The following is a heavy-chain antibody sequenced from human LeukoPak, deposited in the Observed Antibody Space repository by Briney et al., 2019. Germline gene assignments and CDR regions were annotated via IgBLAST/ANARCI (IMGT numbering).Heavy chain of an antibody. J-gene: IGHJ4*02. CDR1: GGSISSYY. V-gene: IGHV4-59*08. CDR2: IYYSGST. CDR3: ARLVWRVRGVIDY. Sequence: SETLSLTCTVSGGSISSYYWSWIRQPPGKGLEWIGYIYYSGSTNYNPSLKSRVTISVDTSKNQFSLKLSSVTAADTAVYYCARLVWRVRGVIDYWGQGTLVTVSS. D-gene: IGHD3-10*01.